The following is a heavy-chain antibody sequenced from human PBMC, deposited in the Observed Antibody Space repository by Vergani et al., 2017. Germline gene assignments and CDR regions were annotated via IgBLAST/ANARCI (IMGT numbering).Heavy chain of an antibody. D-gene: IGHD6-13*01. Sequence: QVQLQQWGAGLLKPSETLSLTCAVYGGSFSGYYWSWIRQPPGKGLEWIGEINHSGSTNDNPALKSRVTISVDTSKNQFSLTLSSVTAADTAVYYCARGRRAAAGNNWFDPWGQGTLVTVSS. CDR2: INHSGST. J-gene: IGHJ5*02. CDR1: GGSFSGYY. CDR3: ARGRRAAAGNNWFDP. V-gene: IGHV4-34*01.